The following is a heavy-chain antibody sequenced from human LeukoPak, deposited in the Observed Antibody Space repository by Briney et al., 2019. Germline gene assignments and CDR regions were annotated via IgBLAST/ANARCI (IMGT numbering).Heavy chain of an antibody. CDR2: LSSSGSTI. Sequence: NPGGSLRLSCAASGFTFSDYYMSWIRQAPGKGLGWVSYLSSSGSTIYYADSVKGRFTISRDNAKNSLYLQMNSLRAEDTAVYYCARESQQVGATDYWGQGTLVTVSS. CDR1: GFTFSDYY. D-gene: IGHD1-26*01. J-gene: IGHJ4*02. CDR3: ARESQQVGATDY. V-gene: IGHV3-11*04.